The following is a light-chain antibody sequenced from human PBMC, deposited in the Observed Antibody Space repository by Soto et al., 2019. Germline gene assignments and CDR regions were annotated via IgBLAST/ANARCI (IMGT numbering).Light chain of an antibody. CDR2: YAS. Sequence: DIVLTQSPATLSLSPGEGATLSCRASQSVNTYLAWYQQKTGQAPRLLIYYASNRATGIPARFSGTGSGTDFTLAISSLEPEDFAVYYCQQRSTWPHTFGPGTKVEI. CDR3: QQRSTWPHT. J-gene: IGKJ3*01. V-gene: IGKV3-11*01. CDR1: QSVNTY.